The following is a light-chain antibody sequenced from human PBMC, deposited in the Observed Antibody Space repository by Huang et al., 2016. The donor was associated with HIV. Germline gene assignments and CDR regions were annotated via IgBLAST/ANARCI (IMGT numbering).Light chain of an antibody. CDR1: QSVSTW. J-gene: IGKJ1*01. V-gene: IGKV1-5*03. Sequence: DIQMTQSSSTLSASVGDTVTIACRASQSVSTWLAWYQQQAGRAPNLLIYEASTLESGVPSRFSGVGSGTDFTLTISSLQPDDFATYYCQQYKSFPWTFGQGTKVEV. CDR3: QQYKSFPWT. CDR2: EAS.